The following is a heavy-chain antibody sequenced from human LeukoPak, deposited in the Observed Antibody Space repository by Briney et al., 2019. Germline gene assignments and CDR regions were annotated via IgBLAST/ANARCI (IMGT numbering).Heavy chain of an antibody. CDR1: GGSISHYY. CDR3: ARHHSSAYPFDY. V-gene: IGHV4-59*08. CDR2: VSNSGTT. J-gene: IGHJ4*02. D-gene: IGHD3-22*01. Sequence: PSETLSLTCTVSGGSISHYYWSWIRQPPGKGLEWIGYVSNSGTTNYRPSLRSRVTVSVDTSKNHVSLKLTSMTAADTGLYYCARHHSSAYPFDYWGQETLITVPA.